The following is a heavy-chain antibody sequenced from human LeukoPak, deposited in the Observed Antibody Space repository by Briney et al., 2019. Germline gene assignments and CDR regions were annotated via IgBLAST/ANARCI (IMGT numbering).Heavy chain of an antibody. Sequence: SETLSLTCTVSGGSVSSYYWSWIRQPPGKGLQWIGYFSYSGSTNYNPSLKSRVTISVDTSKNQFSLKLSSVTAADTAVYYCARGPLDSGYTYFDYWGQGTLVSVAS. J-gene: IGHJ4*02. D-gene: IGHD5-12*01. CDR2: FSYSGST. CDR3: ARGPLDSGYTYFDY. CDR1: GGSVSSYY. V-gene: IGHV4-59*02.